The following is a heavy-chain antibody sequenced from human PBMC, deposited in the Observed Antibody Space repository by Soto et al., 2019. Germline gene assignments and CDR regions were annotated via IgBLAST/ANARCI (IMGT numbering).Heavy chain of an antibody. CDR2: ISSSGSYT. V-gene: IGHV3-11*06. CDR1: GFTFSDYY. CDR3: ARERYFSSWDKFDY. J-gene: IGHJ4*02. D-gene: IGHD6-13*01. Sequence: QVQLVESGGGLVKPGGSLRLSCAASGFTFSDYYMSWIRQAPGKGLEWVSYISSSGSYTNYADSVKGRFTISRDNAKNSLYLQMNSVRAEETAVYYCARERYFSSWDKFDYWGQGTLVTVSS.